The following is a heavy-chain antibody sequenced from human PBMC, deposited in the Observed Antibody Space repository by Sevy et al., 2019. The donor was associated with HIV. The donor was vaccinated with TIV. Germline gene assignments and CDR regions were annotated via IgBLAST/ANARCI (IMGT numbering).Heavy chain of an antibody. CDR1: GFTFSSYA. J-gene: IGHJ4*02. V-gene: IGHV3-23*01. CDR2: ITGSGANT. Sequence: GGSLRLSCAASGFTFSSYAMSWVRQAPGQGLEWVSIITGSGANTYYADFVEGRFTISRDTSKNTLYLQMNSLRAEDTAVYYCVKDSPDYGGNYWGQGTLVTVSS. D-gene: IGHD2-15*01. CDR3: VKDSPDYGGNY.